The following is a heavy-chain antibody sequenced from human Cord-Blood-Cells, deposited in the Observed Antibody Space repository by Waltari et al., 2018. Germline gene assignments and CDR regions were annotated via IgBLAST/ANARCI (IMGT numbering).Heavy chain of an antibody. D-gene: IGHD6-6*01. J-gene: IGHJ3*02. Sequence: QITLKESGPTLVKPTQTLTLTCTFSGFSLSTSGVGVGWIRQPPGKALEWLALIYWDDDKRYSPSLKSRLTSTKDTSKNQVVLTMTNMDPVDTATYYCAHRREERGIAARDAFDIWGQGTMVTVSS. CDR3: AHRREERGIAARDAFDI. CDR1: GFSLSTSGVG. CDR2: IYWDDDK. V-gene: IGHV2-5*02.